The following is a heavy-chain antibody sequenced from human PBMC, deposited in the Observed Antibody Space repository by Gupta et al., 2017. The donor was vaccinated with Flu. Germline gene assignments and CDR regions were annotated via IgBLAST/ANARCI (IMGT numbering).Heavy chain of an antibody. J-gene: IGHJ6*02. CDR2: VNHNGTT. CDR3: ARKDDYHSGRFHKGFALDV. Sequence: QVPLQQWGAGRLRPSESLSRTCAVYGASFNVFYCTLVRRATGQGLEWVGDVNHNGTTKNNPYLMKRVTISVGTKTKKISLRLTSETAADASTFFCARKDDYHSGRFHKGFALDVWGQGTRVTVSS. CDR1: GASFNVFY. D-gene: IGHD3-16*01. V-gene: IGHV4-34*01.